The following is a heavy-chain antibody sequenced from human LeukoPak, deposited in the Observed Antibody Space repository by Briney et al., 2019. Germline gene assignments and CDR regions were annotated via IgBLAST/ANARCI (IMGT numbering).Heavy chain of an antibody. D-gene: IGHD3-16*01. CDR2: ISYDGSNK. J-gene: IGHJ4*02. V-gene: IGHV3-30-3*01. Sequence: GGPLRLSCAASGFTFSSYAMHWVRQAPGKGLEWVAVISYDGSNKYYADSVKGRFTISRDNSKNTLYLQMNSLRAEDTAVYYCASDYDYVWGRGTFDYWRQGTLVTVSS. CDR1: GFTFSSYA. CDR3: ASDYDYVWGRGTFDY.